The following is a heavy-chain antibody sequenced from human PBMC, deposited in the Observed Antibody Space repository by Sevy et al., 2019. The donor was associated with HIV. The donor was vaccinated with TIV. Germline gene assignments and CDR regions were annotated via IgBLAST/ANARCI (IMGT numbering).Heavy chain of an antibody. J-gene: IGHJ6*02. V-gene: IGHV3-30*18. Sequence: GGSLRLSCAASGFTFSSYGMHWVRQAPGKGLEWVAVISYDGSNKYYAYSVKGRFTISRDNSKNTLYLQMNSLRAEDTAVYYCAKDQEGQWLASYYYYGMDVWGQGTTVTVSS. CDR2: ISYDGSNK. CDR1: GFTFSSYG. D-gene: IGHD6-19*01. CDR3: AKDQEGQWLASYYYYGMDV.